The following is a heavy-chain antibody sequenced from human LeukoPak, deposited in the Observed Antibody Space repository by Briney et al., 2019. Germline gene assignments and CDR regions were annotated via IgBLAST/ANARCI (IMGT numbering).Heavy chain of an antibody. Sequence: ASVKVSCKASGYTFTSYDINWVRQATGQGLEWMGWINPNSGGTNYAQKFQGRVTMTRDTSISTAYMELSRLRSDDTAVYYCARTPRGAFNYWGQGTLVSVSS. CDR1: GYTFTSYD. CDR3: ARTPRGAFNY. CDR2: INPNSGGT. V-gene: IGHV1-2*02. D-gene: IGHD4/OR15-4a*01. J-gene: IGHJ4*02.